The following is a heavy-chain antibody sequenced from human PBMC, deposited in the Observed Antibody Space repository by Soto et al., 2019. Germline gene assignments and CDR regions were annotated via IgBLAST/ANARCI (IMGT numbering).Heavy chain of an antibody. D-gene: IGHD2-15*01. CDR1: APSTSSLY. CDR3: SRFLRLGYCSGGSCSFMDV. V-gene: IGHV4-59*08. CDR2: IHYSGNT. J-gene: IGHJ6*03. Sequence: PPETLSPTCTVSAPSTSSLYSSWIRPPPEKGREWNGYIHYSGNTNNNPSLQSRVTISVETSKNRFSLKLSCVSAADTAVYYCSRFLRLGYCSGGSCSFMDVWGKGTTVTVSS.